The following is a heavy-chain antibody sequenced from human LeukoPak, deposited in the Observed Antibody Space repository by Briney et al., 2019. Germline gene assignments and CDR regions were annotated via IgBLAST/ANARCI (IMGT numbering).Heavy chain of an antibody. CDR3: ARLPYCTGGTCYPPEY. CDR2: IYYSGTT. J-gene: IGHJ4*02. D-gene: IGHD2-15*01. CDR1: GASITYGGYY. Sequence: SETLSLTCTVSGASITYGGYYWSWIRQRPGKGLEWIGYIYYSGTTHYNPSLKSRLTMSVDTSKNQFSLKLSSVTAADTAVYYCARLPYCTGGTCYPPEYWGRGTLVTVSS. V-gene: IGHV4-31*03.